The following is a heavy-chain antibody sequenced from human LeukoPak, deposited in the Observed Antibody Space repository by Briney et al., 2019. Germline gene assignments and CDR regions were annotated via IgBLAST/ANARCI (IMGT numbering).Heavy chain of an antibody. J-gene: IGHJ2*01. V-gene: IGHV4-39*01. CDR1: GGSISSSSYY. D-gene: IGHD3-22*01. CDR2: IYYTRST. Sequence: PSETLSLTCTVSGGSISSSSYYWGWIRQPPGKGLDWIGSIYYTRSTYYNPSLKSRVTISVDTSKNQFSLKLTSVTAADTAVYYCARGVTMIVVVIHDWYFDLWGRGTLVTVSS. CDR3: ARGVTMIVVVIHDWYFDL.